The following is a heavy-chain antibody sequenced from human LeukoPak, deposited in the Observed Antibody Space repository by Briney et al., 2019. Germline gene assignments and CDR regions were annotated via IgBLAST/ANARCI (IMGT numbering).Heavy chain of an antibody. CDR2: ISSSSSYI. D-gene: IGHD3-22*01. Sequence: GGSLRLSCAASGFTFSSYSMNWVRQAPGKGLEWVSSISSSSSYIYYADSVKGRFTISRDNAKNSLYLQMNSLRAEDTAVYYCAKDIAEAYYYDSSGYYGAPLLDHWGQGTLVTVSS. CDR3: AKDIAEAYYYDSSGYYGAPLLDH. CDR1: GFTFSSYS. V-gene: IGHV3-21*04. J-gene: IGHJ4*02.